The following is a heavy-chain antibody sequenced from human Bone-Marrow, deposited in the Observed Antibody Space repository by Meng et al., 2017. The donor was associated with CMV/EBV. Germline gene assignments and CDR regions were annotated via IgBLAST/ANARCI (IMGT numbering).Heavy chain of an antibody. Sequence: SCAASGFTFSTYRMHWVRQAPGAGLVWVSQIDSDESSTDYADSVKGRFTISRDNAKNTLYLQMSSLRAEDTAVYYCGRGGVAAAKDYWGQGTLVTVSS. V-gene: IGHV3-74*01. CDR3: GRGGVAAAKDY. J-gene: IGHJ4*02. CDR2: IDSDESST. D-gene: IGHD2-15*01. CDR1: GFTFSTYR.